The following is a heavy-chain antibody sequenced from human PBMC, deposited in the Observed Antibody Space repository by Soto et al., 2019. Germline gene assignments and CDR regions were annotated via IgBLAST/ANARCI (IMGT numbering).Heavy chain of an antibody. CDR3: ARRVGSSSFDP. Sequence: ASVKVSCKASGYTFTDYYMHWVRQAPGQGLEWMGWINPGSGGTNFAQRFQGRVTMTRDTSISTAYMEVSSLTSDDTAVYYCARRVGSSSFDPWGQGTLVTAPQ. CDR1: GYTFTDYY. CDR2: INPGSGGT. V-gene: IGHV1-2*02. J-gene: IGHJ5*02. D-gene: IGHD2-2*01.